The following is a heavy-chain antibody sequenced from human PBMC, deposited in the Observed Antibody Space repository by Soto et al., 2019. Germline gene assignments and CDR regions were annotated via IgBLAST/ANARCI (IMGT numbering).Heavy chain of an antibody. CDR2: IIPIFGTA. D-gene: IGHD5-18*01. CDR3: ARCYSGYSYAGGYYYGMDV. CDR1: GGAFKSNS. V-gene: IGHV1-69*01. J-gene: IGHJ6*02. Sequence: GAPAEASWEEFGGAFKSNSLSWVRQAPRKRLEWMGGIIPIFGTANYAQKFQGRVTITADESTSTAYMELSSLRSEDTAVYYCARCYSGYSYAGGYYYGMDVWGQGTTVTVSS.